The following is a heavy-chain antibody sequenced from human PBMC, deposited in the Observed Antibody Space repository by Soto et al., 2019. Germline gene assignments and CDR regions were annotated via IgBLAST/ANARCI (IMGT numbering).Heavy chain of an antibody. D-gene: IGHD1-26*01. CDR2: IYYSGST. CDR1: GGSISSGGYY. J-gene: IGHJ3*02. CDR3: ARQGYSGSYPDAFDI. Sequence: SETLSLTCTVSGGSISSGGYYWSWIRQHPGKGLEWIGYIYYSGSTYYNPSLKSRVTISVDTSKNQFSLKLSSVTAADTAVYYCARQGYSGSYPDAFDIWAQGTMVTVSS. V-gene: IGHV4-31*03.